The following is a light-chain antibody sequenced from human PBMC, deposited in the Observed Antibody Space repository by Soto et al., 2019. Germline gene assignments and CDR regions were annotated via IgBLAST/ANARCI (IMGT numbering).Light chain of an antibody. Sequence: QSALTQPPSASGSPGQSVTISCAGTDSDIGGYNFVSWYQQHPGKAPKLMIYEVIKRPSGVPERFSGSKSGTSASLAITGLQAEDEADYYCQAYDYSLTASVFGGGTKVTVL. CDR2: EVI. CDR1: DSDIGGYNF. V-gene: IGLV2-8*01. CDR3: QAYDYSLTASV. J-gene: IGLJ3*02.